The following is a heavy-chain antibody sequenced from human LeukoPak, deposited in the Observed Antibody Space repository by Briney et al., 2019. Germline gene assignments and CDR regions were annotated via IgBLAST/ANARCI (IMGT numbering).Heavy chain of an antibody. V-gene: IGHV3-7*01. Sequence: PGGSLRLSCAASGFTFSSYWMSWVRQAPGKGLEWGANIKQDGSEKYYVDSVKGRFTISRDNAKNSLYLQMNSLRAEDTAVYYCASLWFGELYYDYTDVWGKGTTVTVSS. CDR2: IKQDGSEK. CDR3: ASLWFGELYYDYTDV. CDR1: GFTFSSYW. D-gene: IGHD3-10*01. J-gene: IGHJ6*03.